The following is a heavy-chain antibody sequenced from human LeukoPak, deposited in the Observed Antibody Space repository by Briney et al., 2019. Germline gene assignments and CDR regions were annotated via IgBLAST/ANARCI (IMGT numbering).Heavy chain of an antibody. CDR1: GFTFGTYD. V-gene: IGHV3-23*01. D-gene: IGHD3-10*01. CDR2: CLDSSCTE. CDR3: VRGSEGSFDY. Sequence: GGSLRLSCAASGFTFGTYDMSWVRQAPGKGLEWVSTLACLDSSCTEYYSDSVKGRFSISRDKSKSTLSLQLNSLRVEDTAMYYCVRGSEGSFDYWGQGTLVTVSS. J-gene: IGHJ4*02.